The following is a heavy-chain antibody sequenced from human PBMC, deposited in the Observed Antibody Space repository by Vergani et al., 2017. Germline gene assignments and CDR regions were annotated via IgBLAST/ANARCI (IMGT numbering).Heavy chain of an antibody. CDR2: INHSGST. CDR1: GGSFSGYY. CDR3: ARVRNYYGSGSLRAFDI. J-gene: IGHJ3*02. Sequence: QVQLQQWGAGLLKPSETLSLTCAVYGGSFSGYYWSWIRQPPGKGLEWIGEINHSGSTNYNPSLKSRGTISVDTSKNQFSLKLTSVTAADTAVYYCARVRNYYGSGSLRAFDIWGQGTMVTVSS. D-gene: IGHD3-10*01. V-gene: IGHV4-34*01.